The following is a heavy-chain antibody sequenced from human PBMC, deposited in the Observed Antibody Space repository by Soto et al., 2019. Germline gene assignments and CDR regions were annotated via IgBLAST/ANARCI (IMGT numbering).Heavy chain of an antibody. J-gene: IGHJ6*03. CDR3: ARGIPPWTVTTYPYYYYYMDV. Sequence: SETLSLTCTVSGGSISSYYWSWIRQPPGKGLEWIGYIYYSGSTNYNPSLKSRVTIAVDTSKNQFSLKLSSVTAADTAVYYCARGIPPWTVTTYPYYYYYMDVWGKGATVTVSS. CDR1: GGSISSYY. CDR2: IYYSGST. D-gene: IGHD4-4*01. V-gene: IGHV4-59*01.